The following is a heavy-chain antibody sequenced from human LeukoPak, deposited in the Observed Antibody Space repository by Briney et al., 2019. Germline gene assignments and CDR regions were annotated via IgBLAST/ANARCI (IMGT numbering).Heavy chain of an antibody. Sequence: GRSLIRSCAASGFTFNAYGIYWVRQAPGKGLECVAVISYDGNDKYYTDSVKGRFTISRDNSKRTVSLQMNSLRYDDTAVYYCAKARSPRGSFYYSMGVWGQGTTVTVSS. J-gene: IGHJ6*02. CDR1: GFTFNAYG. CDR2: ISYDGNDK. CDR3: AKARSPRGSFYYSMGV. D-gene: IGHD3-10*01. V-gene: IGHV3-30*18.